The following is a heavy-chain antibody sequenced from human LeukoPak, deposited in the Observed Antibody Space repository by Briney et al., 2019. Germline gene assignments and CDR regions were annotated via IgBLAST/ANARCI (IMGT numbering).Heavy chain of an antibody. Sequence: GRSLRLSCAASGFTFDDYAMHWVRQAPGKGLEWVSSISSSSSYIYYADSVKGRFTISRDNAKNSLYLQMNSLRAEDTAVYYCARSGRYYDSSGPFQHWGQGTLVTVSS. CDR2: ISSSSSYI. D-gene: IGHD3-22*01. CDR1: GFTFDDYA. V-gene: IGHV3-21*01. J-gene: IGHJ1*01. CDR3: ARSGRYYDSSGPFQH.